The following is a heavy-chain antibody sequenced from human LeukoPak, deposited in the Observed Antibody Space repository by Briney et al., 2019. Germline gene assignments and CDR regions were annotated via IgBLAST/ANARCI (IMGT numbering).Heavy chain of an antibody. V-gene: IGHV4-34*01. D-gene: IGHD3-9*01. CDR3: ARGDLLTGYYSWFDP. CDR1: GGSFSGYY. J-gene: IGHJ5*02. CDR2: INRSGST. Sequence: PSETLSLTCAVYGGSFSGYYWSWIRQPPGKGLEWIGEINRSGSTNYNPSLKSRVTISVDTSKNQFSLKLGSVTAADTAVYYCARGDLLTGYYSWFDPWGQGTLVTVSS.